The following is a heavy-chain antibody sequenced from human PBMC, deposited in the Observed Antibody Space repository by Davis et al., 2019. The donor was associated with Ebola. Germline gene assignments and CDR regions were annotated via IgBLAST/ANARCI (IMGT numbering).Heavy chain of an antibody. D-gene: IGHD3-22*01. CDR2: INHSGST. J-gene: IGHJ4*02. CDR3: ARQSPRYYYDSSGYYY. Sequence: MPSEILSLTCAVYGGSFSGYYWSWIRQPPGKGLEWIGEINHSGSTNYNPSLKSRVTISVDTSKNQFSLKLSSVTAADTAVYYCARQSPRYYYDSSGYYYWGQGTLVTVSS. V-gene: IGHV4-34*01. CDR1: GGSFSGYY.